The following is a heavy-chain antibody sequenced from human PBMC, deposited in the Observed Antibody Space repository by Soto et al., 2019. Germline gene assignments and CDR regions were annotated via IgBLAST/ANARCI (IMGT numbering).Heavy chain of an antibody. V-gene: IGHV3-23*01. Sequence: PGGSLRLSCAVSGFTFSNYAMNWVRQAPGKGLEWVSGISGSGGSTLYADSVKGRFTISRDNSKNTLHLQMNSLRVEDTAVYYCAKTVGMVIAWTDYWGQGALVTVSS. CDR3: AKTVGMVIAWTDY. CDR1: GFTFSNYA. J-gene: IGHJ4*02. D-gene: IGHD3-3*02. CDR2: ISGSGGST.